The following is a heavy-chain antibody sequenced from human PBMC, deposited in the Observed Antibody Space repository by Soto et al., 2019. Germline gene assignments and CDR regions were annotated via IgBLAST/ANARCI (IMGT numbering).Heavy chain of an antibody. D-gene: IGHD5-12*01. V-gene: IGHV1-46*01. J-gene: IGHJ4*02. CDR3: ARVTIGAEMAFDY. CDR1: RYTFTSCY. Sequence: ASVKVSCKASRYTFTSCYIHWVLQAPGQGLEWMGIINPSGGSTSYAQKFQGRVTMTRDTSTSTVYMELSSLRSEDTAVYYCARVTIGAEMAFDYWGPGTLVTVS. CDR2: INPSGGST.